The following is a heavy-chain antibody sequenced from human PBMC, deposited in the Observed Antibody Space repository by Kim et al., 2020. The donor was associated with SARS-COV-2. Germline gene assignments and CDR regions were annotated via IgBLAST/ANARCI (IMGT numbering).Heavy chain of an antibody. J-gene: IGHJ4*02. D-gene: IGHD3-22*01. CDR3: ARAAEYYYDSSGYYGD. V-gene: IGHV4-31*02. Sequence: SLKSRVTISVDTSKNQFSLQLTSVTAADTAVYYCARAAEYYYDSSGYYGDWGQGTLVTVSS.